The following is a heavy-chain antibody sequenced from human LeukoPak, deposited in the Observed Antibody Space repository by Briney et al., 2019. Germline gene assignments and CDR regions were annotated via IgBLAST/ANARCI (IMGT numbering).Heavy chain of an antibody. D-gene: IGHD3-10*01. CDR1: GFTFSDYY. Sequence: GGSLRLSCAASGFTFSDYYMSWVRQAPGKGLEWASVIYSGGSTYYADSVKGRFTISRDNSKNTLYLQMNSLRAEDTAVYYCARDSDFDLWGRGTLVTVSS. CDR3: ARDSDFDL. CDR2: IYSGGST. J-gene: IGHJ2*01. V-gene: IGHV3-53*01.